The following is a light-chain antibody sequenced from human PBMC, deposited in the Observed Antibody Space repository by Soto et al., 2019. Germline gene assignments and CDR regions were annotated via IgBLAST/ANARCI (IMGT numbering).Light chain of an antibody. Sequence: QSALTQPASVSGSPGQSITISCTGTSSDIGDYNYVSWYQQHPGKAPKLMIYDVRHRPSGVSNRFSGSKSGNTASLTISGLPPEDEGDYYCTSYRSSSTPVVFGGGTKLTVL. J-gene: IGLJ2*01. CDR2: DVR. CDR1: SSDIGDYNY. V-gene: IGLV2-14*03. CDR3: TSYRSSSTPVV.